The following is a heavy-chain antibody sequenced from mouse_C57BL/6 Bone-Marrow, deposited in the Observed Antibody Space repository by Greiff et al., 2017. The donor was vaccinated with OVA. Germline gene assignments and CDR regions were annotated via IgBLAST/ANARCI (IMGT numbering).Heavy chain of an antibody. CDR1: GYTFTSYW. D-gene: IGHD1-1*01. V-gene: IGHV1-64*01. J-gene: IGHJ3*01. CDR3: ARSYMRACFAY. CDR2: IHPNSGST. Sequence: VQLQQPGAELVKPGASLTLSCKASGYTFTSYWMHWVKQRPGQGLEWIGMIHPNSGSTNYNEKFKSKATMTVDKSSSTVYMQLSSLTSEDAAVYYYARSYMRACFAYWGQGTLVTVSA.